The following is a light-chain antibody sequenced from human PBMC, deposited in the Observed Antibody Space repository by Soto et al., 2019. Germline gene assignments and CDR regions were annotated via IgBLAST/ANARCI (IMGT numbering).Light chain of an antibody. V-gene: IGKV3-11*01. CDR2: NVS. CDR3: QQRNSWPPIT. CDR1: QRVSRS. Sequence: ENVLTQSPATLSLSPGERATLSCRASQRVSRSLAWYQQKPGQAPRLLIYNVSNRATGVPARFSGSGSGTDFTLSISSLEPEDFAVYYCQQRNSWPPITFGQGTRLEIK. J-gene: IGKJ5*01.